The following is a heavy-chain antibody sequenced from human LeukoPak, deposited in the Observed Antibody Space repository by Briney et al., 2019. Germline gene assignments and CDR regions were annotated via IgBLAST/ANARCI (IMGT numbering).Heavy chain of an antibody. CDR2: INPSGDGT. D-gene: IGHD1-26*01. CDR3: ARDQSGQWELRSGWWFDP. V-gene: IGHV1-46*01. J-gene: IGHJ5*02. CDR1: GYTFTSYY. Sequence: ASVKVSCKASGYTFTSYYMHWVRQAPGQGLEWMGIINPSGDGTFYAQKFQGRVTMTRDISTTTDYMELSSLRSDDTAMYYCARDQSGQWELRSGWWFDPWGQGTLVTVSS.